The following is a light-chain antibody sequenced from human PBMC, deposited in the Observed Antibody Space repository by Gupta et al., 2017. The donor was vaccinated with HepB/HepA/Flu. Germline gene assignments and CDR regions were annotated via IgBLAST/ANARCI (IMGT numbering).Light chain of an antibody. J-gene: IGKJ4*01. CDR2: WAS. V-gene: IGKV4-1*01. CDR1: RSVVYPSNNKNH. CDR3: QQFYSIPVT. Sequence: DIVMTQSPDSLAGSLGGEGPINCKSSRSVVYPSNNKNHLALYQQKSGQPPKLLIYWASTRESGVPDRFSGSGSGTDFTLTISSLLAEDVVVYFCQQFYSIPVTFGGGTKVEIK.